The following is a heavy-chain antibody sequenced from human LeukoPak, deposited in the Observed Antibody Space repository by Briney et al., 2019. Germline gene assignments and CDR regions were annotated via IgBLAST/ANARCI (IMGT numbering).Heavy chain of an antibody. CDR3: ARRRDSSSWPYYYYYMDV. J-gene: IGHJ6*03. V-gene: IGHV1-18*01. CDR1: GGTFTSYG. CDR2: ISAYNDNT. D-gene: IGHD6-13*01. Sequence: ASVKVSCKASGGTFTSYGISWVRQAPGQGLEWMGWISAYNDNTNYAQKLQGRVTMTTDTSTSTAYMELRSLRSDDTAVYYCARRRDSSSWPYYYYYMDVWGKGTTVTVSS.